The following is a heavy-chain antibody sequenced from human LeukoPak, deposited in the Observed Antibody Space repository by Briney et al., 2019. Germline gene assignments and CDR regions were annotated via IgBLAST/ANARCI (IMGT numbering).Heavy chain of an antibody. Sequence: GGSLRLSCAASGFTFSSYAMSWVRQAPGKGLEWVSSIDGHGGSTYYADSVKGRFTISRDNFKNTLYLQMNSLRAEDTAVYYCAKRFGEGEFDYWGQGTVVTVSS. D-gene: IGHD3-10*01. V-gene: IGHV3-23*01. CDR3: AKRFGEGEFDY. J-gene: IGHJ4*02. CDR2: IDGHGGST. CDR1: GFTFSSYA.